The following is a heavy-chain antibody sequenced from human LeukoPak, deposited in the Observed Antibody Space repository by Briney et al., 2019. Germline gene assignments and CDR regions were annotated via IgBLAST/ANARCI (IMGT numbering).Heavy chain of an antibody. V-gene: IGHV3-9*01. J-gene: IGHJ1*01. D-gene: IGHD3-16*01. Sequence: GRSLRLSCATSGFSFDDYAMHWVRQTPGKGLEWVSGISWNGDKLDYADSVKGRFIISRDNAKNSPYLQMHSLRAEDTALYYCTKQSVYGFFQEWGQGTLVTVSS. CDR2: ISWNGDKL. CDR1: GFSFDDYA. CDR3: TKQSVYGFFQE.